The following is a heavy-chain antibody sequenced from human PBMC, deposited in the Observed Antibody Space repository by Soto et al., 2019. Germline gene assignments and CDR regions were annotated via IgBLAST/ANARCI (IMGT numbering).Heavy chain of an antibody. Sequence: QVQLVESGGGVVQPGRSLRLSCAASGFTFSSYGMHWVRQAPGKGLEWVAVISYDGSNKYYADSVKGRFTISRDNSKNTLYLQMNSLRAEDTAVYYCAYGSGSYYNFWGQGTLVTVSS. CDR3: AYGSGSYYNF. D-gene: IGHD3-10*01. CDR1: GFTFSSYG. J-gene: IGHJ4*02. V-gene: IGHV3-30*03. CDR2: ISYDGSNK.